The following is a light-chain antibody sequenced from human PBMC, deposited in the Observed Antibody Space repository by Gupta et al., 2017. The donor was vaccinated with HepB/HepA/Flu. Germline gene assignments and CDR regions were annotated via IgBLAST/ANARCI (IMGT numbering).Light chain of an antibody. CDR1: QTVSSSY. V-gene: IGKV3-20*01. CDR3: QQYDSSSWT. Sequence: EIVLTQSQGTLSLSPGERATLSCRASQTVSSSYLAWYQQKPGQALRLLIYGASSRATSIPDRFSGSGSGTDFTLTISRLEPEDFAVYYCQQYDSSSWTFGQGTKVEIK. CDR2: GAS. J-gene: IGKJ1*01.